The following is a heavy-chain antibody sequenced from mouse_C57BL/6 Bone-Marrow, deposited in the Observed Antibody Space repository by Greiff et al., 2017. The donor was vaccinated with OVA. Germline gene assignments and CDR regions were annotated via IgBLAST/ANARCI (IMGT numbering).Heavy chain of an antibody. J-gene: IGHJ2*01. V-gene: IGHV1-55*01. D-gene: IGHD1-1*01. CDR2: IYPGSGST. Sequence: QVQLQQPGAELVKPGASVKMSCKASGYTFTSYWITWVKQRPGQGLEWIGDIYPGSGSTNYNEKFKSKATLTVDTSSSTAYMQLSSLTSEDSAVYYCARALITTVVAPFDYWGQGTTLSLL. CDR1: GYTFTSYW. CDR3: ARALITTVVAPFDY.